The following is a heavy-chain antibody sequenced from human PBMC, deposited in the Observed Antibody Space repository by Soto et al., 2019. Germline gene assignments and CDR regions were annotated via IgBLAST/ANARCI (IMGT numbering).Heavy chain of an antibody. CDR1: GFTFSSYA. CDR2: ISYDGSNK. Sequence: GGSLRLSCAASGFTFSSYAMHWVRQAPGKGLEWVAVISYDGSNKYYADSVKGRFTISRDNSKNTLYLQMNSLRAEDTAVYYCARGPSTRNDKFEDWGQGTLVTVSS. CDR3: ARGPSTRNDKFED. D-gene: IGHD3-22*01. J-gene: IGHJ4*02. V-gene: IGHV3-30-3*01.